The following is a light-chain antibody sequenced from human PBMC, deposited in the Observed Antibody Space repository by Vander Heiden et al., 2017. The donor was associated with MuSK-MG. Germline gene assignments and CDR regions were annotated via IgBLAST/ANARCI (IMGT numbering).Light chain of an antibody. CDR2: WAS. CDR3: QQDDSSPYT. CDR1: QSVLYSSNNKNY. Sequence: DIVMTQSPDSLAVSLGERATINCKSSQSVLYSSNNKNYLAWYQQTPGQPPKLLIYWASTRESGVPDRFSGSGSGTDFTLTISSLQAEDVAVYYCQQDDSSPYTFGQGTKLEIK. V-gene: IGKV4-1*01. J-gene: IGKJ2*01.